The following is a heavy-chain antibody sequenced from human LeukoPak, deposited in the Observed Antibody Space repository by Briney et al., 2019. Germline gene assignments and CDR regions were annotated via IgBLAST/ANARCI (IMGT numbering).Heavy chain of an antibody. V-gene: IGHV3-23*01. Sequence: PGGSLRLSCAASGFTFSSYAMSWVRQAPGKVLKWVSAISGSGGSTYYADSVKGRFTISRDNSKNTLYLQMNSLRAEDTAVYYCAKSPISAMAEFDYWGQGTLVTVSS. D-gene: IGHD5-18*01. CDR3: AKSPISAMAEFDY. CDR2: ISGSGGST. J-gene: IGHJ4*02. CDR1: GFTFSSYA.